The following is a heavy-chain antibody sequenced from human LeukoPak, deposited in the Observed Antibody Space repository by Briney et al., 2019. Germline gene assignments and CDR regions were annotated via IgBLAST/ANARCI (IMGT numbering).Heavy chain of an antibody. D-gene: IGHD5-18*01. CDR1: GDSVSSNSAA. CDR2: TYYRTKWYN. V-gene: IGHV6-1*01. CDR3: ARDVDSVYLSDTAIDPFDY. J-gene: IGHJ4*02. Sequence: SQTLSLTCAISGDSVSSNSAAWNWIRQSPSRGLEWLGRTYYRTKWYNDYAVSVKSRITINPDTSKNQFSLQLNSVTPEDTAVYYCARDVDSVYLSDTAIDPFDYWGQGTLVTVSS.